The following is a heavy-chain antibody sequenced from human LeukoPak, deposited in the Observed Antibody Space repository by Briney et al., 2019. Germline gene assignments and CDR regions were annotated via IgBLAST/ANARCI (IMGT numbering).Heavy chain of an antibody. D-gene: IGHD3-10*01. J-gene: IGHJ4*02. CDR1: GGSTSSSSYY. CDR2: IYYSGST. Sequence: SETLSLTCTVSGGSTSSSSYYWGWIRQPPGKGLEWIGSIYYSGSTYYNPSLKSRVTISVDTSKNQFPLKLSSVTAADTAVYYCARQTEGRISLIREIICYFDYWGQGALVTVSS. CDR3: ARQTEGRISLIREIICYFDY. V-gene: IGHV4-39*01.